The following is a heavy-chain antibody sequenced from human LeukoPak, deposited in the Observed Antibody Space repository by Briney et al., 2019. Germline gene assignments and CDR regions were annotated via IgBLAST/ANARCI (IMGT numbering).Heavy chain of an antibody. V-gene: IGHV7-4-1*02. J-gene: IGHJ3*02. CDR2: INTNTGNP. CDR1: GYTFTSYA. Sequence: ASGKVSCKASGYTFTSYAMNWVRQAPGQGLEWMGWINTNTGNPTYAQGFTGRFVFSLDTSVSTAYLQISSLKAEDTAVYYCARVVGPFVLDAFDIWGQGTMVTVSS. CDR3: ARVVGPFVLDAFDI. D-gene: IGHD1-26*01.